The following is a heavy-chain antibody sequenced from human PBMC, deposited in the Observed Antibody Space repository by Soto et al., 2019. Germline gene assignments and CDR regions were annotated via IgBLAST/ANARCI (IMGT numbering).Heavy chain of an antibody. CDR3: ARDNGPRAVAGTAVDY. J-gene: IGHJ4*02. V-gene: IGHV1-18*01. CDR2: ISAYNGNT. CDR1: GYTFTSYG. D-gene: IGHD6-19*01. Sequence: VKVSCKASGYTFTSYGISWVRQAPGQGLEWMGWISAYNGNTNYAQKLQGRVTMTTDTSTSTAYMELRSLRSDDTAVYYCARDNGPRAVAGTAVDYWGQGTLVTVSS.